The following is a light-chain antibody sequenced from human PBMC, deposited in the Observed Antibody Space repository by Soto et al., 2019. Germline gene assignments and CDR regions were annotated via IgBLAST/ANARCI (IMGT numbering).Light chain of an antibody. CDR1: QGISSW. Sequence: DIHMTQSPSSVSASVGDRVTITCRASQGISSWLAWYQQKPGKAPKLLIYTVSSLQSGVPSRFSGRGTATHFILTISRLQHEDFATYCCQQANSFPLTFGGGTKVEIK. CDR3: QQANSFPLT. V-gene: IGKV1-12*01. J-gene: IGKJ4*01. CDR2: TVS.